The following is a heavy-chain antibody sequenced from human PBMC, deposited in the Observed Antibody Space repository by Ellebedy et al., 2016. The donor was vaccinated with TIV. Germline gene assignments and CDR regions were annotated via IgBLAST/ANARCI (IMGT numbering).Heavy chain of an antibody. D-gene: IGHD2-21*01. Sequence: MPSETLSLTCAVFGESFTEYYWSWIRQSPGKGLEWIGDIFHSGNTNYNPSLESRVTISVDVSRNQFTLKLTSTSAADTAVYYCARGLRFRWAFDIWGQGTVVSVSS. CDR2: IFHSGNT. CDR3: ARGLRFRWAFDI. J-gene: IGHJ3*02. V-gene: IGHV4-34*01. CDR1: GESFTEYY.